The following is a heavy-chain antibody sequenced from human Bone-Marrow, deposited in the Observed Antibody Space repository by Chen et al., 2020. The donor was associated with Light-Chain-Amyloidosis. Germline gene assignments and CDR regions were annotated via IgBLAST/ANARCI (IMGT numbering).Heavy chain of an antibody. CDR1: GYTFPNYW. CDR2: IYPDDSDA. Sequence: VQLDQSGPEWKKPGESRRIPCRGPGYTFPNYWIGWVRQMPGKGLEWMGVIYPDDSDARYSPSFEGQVTISADKSITTAYLQWRSLKASDTAMYYCARRRDGYNFDYWGQGTLVTVSS. V-gene: IGHV5-51*01. J-gene: IGHJ4*02. D-gene: IGHD5-12*01. CDR3: ARRRDGYNFDY.